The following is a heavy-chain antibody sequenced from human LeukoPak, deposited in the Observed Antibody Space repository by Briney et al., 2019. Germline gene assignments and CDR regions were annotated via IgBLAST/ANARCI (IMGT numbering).Heavy chain of an antibody. Sequence: ASVKVSCKTSGYSFTGYYIHWLRQAPGQGLEWMGWISGYNGNTDYAQKLQGRVTMTTDTSTRTAYMELRSLTSDDTAVHYCAKTLYSGSYSFDYWGQGTLVTVSS. CDR2: ISGYNGNT. J-gene: IGHJ4*02. D-gene: IGHD1-26*01. V-gene: IGHV1-18*04. CDR1: GYSFTGYY. CDR3: AKTLYSGSYSFDY.